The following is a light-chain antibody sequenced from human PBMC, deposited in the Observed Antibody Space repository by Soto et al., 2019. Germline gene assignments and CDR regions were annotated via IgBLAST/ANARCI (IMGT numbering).Light chain of an antibody. CDR1: QSVSSRL. V-gene: IGKV3-20*01. J-gene: IGKJ4*01. Sequence: EIVLTQSPGTLSLSPGERATLSCRASQSVSSRLLAWYQQKPGQAPRLLIYGASIRATGIPDRFSGSGSGTDFTLTISRLEPEDFAVYYCQLYGTSLFTFGAGTKVEIK. CDR2: GAS. CDR3: QLYGTSLFT.